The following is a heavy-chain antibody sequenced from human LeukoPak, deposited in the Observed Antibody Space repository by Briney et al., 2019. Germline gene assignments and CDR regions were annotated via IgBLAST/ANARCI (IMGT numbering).Heavy chain of an antibody. CDR2: ISGSGGST. V-gene: IGHV3-23*01. Sequence: VGSLRLSCAASGFTFSSYAMSWVRQAPGKGLEWISGISGSGGSTYYADSVKGRFTISRDNSKNTLYLQMNSLRAEDTAVYYCAKDHVLAPWTPFDYWGQGTLVTVSS. CDR1: GFTFSSYA. J-gene: IGHJ4*02. D-gene: IGHD3-10*02. CDR3: AKDHVLAPWTPFDY.